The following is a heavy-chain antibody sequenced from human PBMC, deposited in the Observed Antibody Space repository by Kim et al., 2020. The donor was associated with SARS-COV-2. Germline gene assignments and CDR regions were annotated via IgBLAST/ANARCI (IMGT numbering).Heavy chain of an antibody. D-gene: IGHD3-9*01. CDR3: TTLLRYFDWLED. V-gene: IGHV3-15*01. Sequence: DYAAPVKGRFTISRDDSKNTLYLQMNSLKTEDTAVYYCTTLLRYFDWLEDWGQGTLVTVSS. J-gene: IGHJ5*02.